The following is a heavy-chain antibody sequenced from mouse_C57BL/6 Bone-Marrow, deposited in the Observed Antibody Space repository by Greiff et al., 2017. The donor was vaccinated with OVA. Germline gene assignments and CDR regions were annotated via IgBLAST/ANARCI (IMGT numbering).Heavy chain of an antibody. V-gene: IGHV5-4*01. CDR1: GFTFSSYA. CDR2: ISDGGSYT. D-gene: IGHD1-1*01. CDR3: ARESYYYPYWYCDV. Sequence: EVKLMESGGGLVKPGGSLKLSCAASGFTFSSYAMSWVRQTPEKRLEWVATISDGGSYTYYPDNVKGRFTISRDNAKNNLYLQMSHLKSEDTAMYYCARESYYYPYWYCDVWGTGTTVTVSS. J-gene: IGHJ1*03.